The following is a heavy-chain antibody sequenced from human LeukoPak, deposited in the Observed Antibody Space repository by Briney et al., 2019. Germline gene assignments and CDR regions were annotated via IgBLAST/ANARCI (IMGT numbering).Heavy chain of an antibody. V-gene: IGHV1-18*01. J-gene: IGHJ3*02. CDR2: INAYNGYT. CDR1: GYIFTSYG. Sequence: ASVKVSCKASGYIFTSYGISWVRQAPGQGLEWMGWINAYNGYTNYPQKLQGRVIMTTDTSTSTAYMELRSLRSDDTAVYYCAVPFLRNDAFDIWGQGTMVTVSS. D-gene: IGHD3-3*01. CDR3: AVPFLRNDAFDI.